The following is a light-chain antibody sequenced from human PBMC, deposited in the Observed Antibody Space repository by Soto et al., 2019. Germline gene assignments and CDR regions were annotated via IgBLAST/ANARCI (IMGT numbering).Light chain of an antibody. J-gene: IGKJ1*01. V-gene: IGKV1-5*03. CDR1: QSISSW. CDR2: EAS. CDR3: QQSNNYPGS. Sequence: DIQMTQSPSTLSASVGDRVTITCRASQSISSWLAGYQQKPGQAPKLLIYEASNLESGVASRFSGSGSGTEFTLTIISLQADDFATYDCQQSNNYPGSCGRATEVDIK.